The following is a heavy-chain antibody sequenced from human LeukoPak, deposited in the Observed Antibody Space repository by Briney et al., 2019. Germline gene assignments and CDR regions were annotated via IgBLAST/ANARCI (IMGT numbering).Heavy chain of an antibody. Sequence: PSETLSLTCTVSGGSISGYYWSWIRQPPGEGLESIGYIYYSGSTNYNPSLKSRVTISVDTSKNQFSLETTSVTAADTAVYYCARGITIFGVVGLRFDPWGQGTLVTVSS. CDR3: ARGITIFGVVGLRFDP. CDR1: GGSISGYY. V-gene: IGHV4-59*01. J-gene: IGHJ5*02. CDR2: IYYSGST. D-gene: IGHD3-3*01.